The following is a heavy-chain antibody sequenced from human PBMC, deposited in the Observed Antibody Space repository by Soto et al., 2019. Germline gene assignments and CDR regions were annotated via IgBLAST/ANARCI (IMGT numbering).Heavy chain of an antibody. CDR3: ARGRTNYYFGDN. CDR2: ISIGYT. V-gene: IGHV1-18*01. D-gene: IGHD3-22*01. Sequence: QVRLVQSGAEVKEPGASVKVSCRTSGYTFTDYGFSWVRQAPGKGLEWMGRISIGYTKYAQRLQGRVTMTTDTSTSTAYMELRSLGSADTAVYYCARGRTNYYFGDNWGQGTLVTVSS. J-gene: IGHJ4*02. CDR1: GYTFTDYG.